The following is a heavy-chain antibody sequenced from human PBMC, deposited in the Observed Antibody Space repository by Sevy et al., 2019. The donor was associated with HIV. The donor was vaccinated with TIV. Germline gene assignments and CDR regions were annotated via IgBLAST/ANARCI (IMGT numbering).Heavy chain of an antibody. CDR3: AREYHGDYLYYFDS. V-gene: IGHV3-53*01. Sequence: GGSLRLSCAASGFTVSTNYMSWVRQAPGKGLEWVSVIYSGGNTYYADSVKGRFTISRDKSKKTLYLQMNTLTPEDTAMYYCAREYHGDYLYYFDSWGQGTLVTVSS. D-gene: IGHD4-17*01. J-gene: IGHJ4*02. CDR2: IYSGGNT. CDR1: GFTVSTNY.